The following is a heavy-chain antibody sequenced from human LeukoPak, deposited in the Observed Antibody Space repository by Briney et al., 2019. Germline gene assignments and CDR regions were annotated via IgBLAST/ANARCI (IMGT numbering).Heavy chain of an antibody. CDR3: VQVVTATPRFDY. CDR2: INPNSGGT. Sequence: GASVKVSCKASGYTFTDYYMHWVRQAPGQGLEWMGWINPNSGGTNYAQKFQGRVTMTRDTSISTAYMELSRLRSDDTAVYYCVQVVTATPRFDYWGQGTLVTVSS. D-gene: IGHD2-21*02. V-gene: IGHV1-2*02. J-gene: IGHJ4*02. CDR1: GYTFTDYY.